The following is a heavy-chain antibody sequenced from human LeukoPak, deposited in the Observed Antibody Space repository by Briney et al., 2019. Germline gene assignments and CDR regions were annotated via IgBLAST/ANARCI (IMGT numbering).Heavy chain of an antibody. CDR2: ISSGSSYI. Sequence: GGSLRLSCAASGLTFSNDSMNWVRQAPGKGLEWVSSISSGSSYIYYADSVRGRFTISRDNAKNSLYLQMNSLRAEDTAVYYCARWVPTSNFDYWGQGTLVTVSS. CDR1: GLTFSNDS. CDR3: ARWVPTSNFDY. D-gene: IGHD5-12*01. V-gene: IGHV3-21*01. J-gene: IGHJ4*02.